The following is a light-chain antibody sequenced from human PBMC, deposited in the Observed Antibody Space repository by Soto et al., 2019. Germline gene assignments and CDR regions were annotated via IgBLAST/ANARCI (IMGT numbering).Light chain of an antibody. CDR1: QSVSSY. Sequence: EIVLTQSPATLSLSPGERATLSCRASQSVSSYLAWYQQKPGQAPRLLIYDAYNRATGIPARFSGSGSGTDFTLTIRSLEPEDFAVYYCKQYNNWPRTFGQGTKVDI. V-gene: IGKV3-11*01. CDR3: KQYNNWPRT. J-gene: IGKJ1*01. CDR2: DAY.